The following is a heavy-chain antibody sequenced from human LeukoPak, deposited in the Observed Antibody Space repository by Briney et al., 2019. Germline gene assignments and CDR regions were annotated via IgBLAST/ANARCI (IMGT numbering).Heavy chain of an antibody. Sequence: GASVKVSCKASGYTFTSYDINWVRQATGQGLEWMGWMNPNRSNTAYAQKFQGRVTMTRYTSISTAYMELSSLRSEDTAVYYCARGPRPRVSAYSIWGQGTMVTVSS. D-gene: IGHD1-26*01. J-gene: IGHJ3*02. CDR2: MNPNRSNT. CDR1: GYTFTSYD. CDR3: ARGPRPRVSAYSI. V-gene: IGHV1-8*01.